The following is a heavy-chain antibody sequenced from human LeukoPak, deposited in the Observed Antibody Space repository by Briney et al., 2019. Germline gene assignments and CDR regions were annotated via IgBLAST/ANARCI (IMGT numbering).Heavy chain of an antibody. V-gene: IGHV3-21*01. Sequence: GGSLRLSCAASGFTFSSYSMNWVRQAPGKGLEWVSSISSSSSYIYYADSVKGRFTISRDNAKHSLYLQMNSLRAEDTAVYYCARDVGRKIPSRGPLGDYWGQGTLVTVSS. CDR2: ISSSSSYI. D-gene: IGHD6-19*01. CDR1: GFTFSSYS. J-gene: IGHJ4*02. CDR3: ARDVGRKIPSRGPLGDY.